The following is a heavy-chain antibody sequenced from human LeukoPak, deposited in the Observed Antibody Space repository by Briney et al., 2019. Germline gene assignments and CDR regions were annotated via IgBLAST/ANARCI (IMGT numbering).Heavy chain of an antibody. CDR2: INSDGSST. CDR3: ARDREPNYGDYGSDAFDI. D-gene: IGHD4-17*01. V-gene: IGHV3-74*01. CDR1: GFTFSSYW. Sequence: GGSLRLSCAASGFTFSSYWMHWVRQAQGKGLVWVSRINSDGSSTSYADSVKGRFTISRDNAKNTLYLQMNSLRAEDTAVYYCARDREPNYGDYGSDAFDIWGQGTMVTVSS. J-gene: IGHJ3*02.